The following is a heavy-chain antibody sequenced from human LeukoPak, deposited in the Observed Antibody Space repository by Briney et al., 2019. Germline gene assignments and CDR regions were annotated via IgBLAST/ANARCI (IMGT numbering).Heavy chain of an antibody. CDR2: IYHSGKT. J-gene: IGHJ4*02. CDR1: GYSISSGFY. Sequence: SETLSLTCTVSGYSISSGFYWAWLRQPPGKGLDWIGAIYHSGKTYYNPSLGTRVTMSVDTSSNKFSLRLSSVTAADTAVYYCARGGPYFDYWGQGTPVTVSS. CDR3: ARGGPYFDY. D-gene: IGHD3-10*01. V-gene: IGHV4-38-2*02.